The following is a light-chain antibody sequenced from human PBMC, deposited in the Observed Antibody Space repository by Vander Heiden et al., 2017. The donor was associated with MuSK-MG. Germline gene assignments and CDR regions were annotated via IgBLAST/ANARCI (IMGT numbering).Light chain of an antibody. J-gene: IGKJ1*01. V-gene: IGKV1-39*01. Sequence: DIQMTQSPSSLSASVGDRVTITCRASQRISSYLNWYQQKPGKAPKLLIYAASSFQSGVPSRFSGSGSGTDFTLTISSLQPEDFATYYCQQSYSTPRTFGQGTKVEIK. CDR1: QRISSY. CDR2: AAS. CDR3: QQSYSTPRT.